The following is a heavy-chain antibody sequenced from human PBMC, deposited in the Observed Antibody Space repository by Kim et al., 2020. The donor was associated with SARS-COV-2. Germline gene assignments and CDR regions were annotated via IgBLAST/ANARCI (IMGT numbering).Heavy chain of an antibody. CDR3: ARRGSYSYYYYGMDV. Sequence: SETLSLTCTVSGGSISSYYWSWIRQPPGKGLEWIGYIYYSGSTNYNPSLKSRVTISVDTSKNQFSLKLSSVTAADTAVYYCARRGSYSYYYYGMDVWGQGTTVTVSS. CDR1: GGSISSYY. D-gene: IGHD1-26*01. CDR2: IYYSGST. J-gene: IGHJ6*02. V-gene: IGHV4-59*13.